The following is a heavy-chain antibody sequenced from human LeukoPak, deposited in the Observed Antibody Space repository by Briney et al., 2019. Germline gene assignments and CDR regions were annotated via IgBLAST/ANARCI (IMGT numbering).Heavy chain of an antibody. V-gene: IGHV4-34*01. CDR3: AREVTQGSIAAAGIDY. CDR1: GGPFSGYY. D-gene: IGHD6-13*01. J-gene: IGHJ4*02. Sequence: TSDTLSLTCAVYGGPFSGYYWSWIRQPPGKGLEWIGEINHSGSTKHNPPLKSRVTISVDTSKNQFSLTLSSVTDADTAVYYCAREVTQGSIAAAGIDYWGQGTVDSVSS. CDR2: INHSGST.